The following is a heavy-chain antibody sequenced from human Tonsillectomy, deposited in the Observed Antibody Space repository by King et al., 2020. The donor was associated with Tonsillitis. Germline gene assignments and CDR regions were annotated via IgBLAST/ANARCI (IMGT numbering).Heavy chain of an antibody. J-gene: IGHJ4*02. CDR1: GFTFSSYA. Sequence: EVQLVESGGGLVQPGGSLRLSCAASGFTFSSYAMRGVRQAPGKGLEWVSAISGSGSPTYYADSVKGRFTISRDNSKNTLFLQMNSLRAEDTAVYYCAGGYSYGAAYWGQGTLVAVSS. CDR3: AGGYSYGAAY. D-gene: IGHD5-18*01. V-gene: IGHV3-23*04. CDR2: ISGSGSPT.